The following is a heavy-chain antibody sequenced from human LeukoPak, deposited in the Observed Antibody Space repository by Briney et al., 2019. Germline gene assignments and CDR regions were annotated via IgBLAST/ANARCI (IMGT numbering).Heavy chain of an antibody. V-gene: IGHV1-69*04. Sequence: SVKVPCKASGGTFSSYAISWVRQAPGQGLEWMGRIIPIFGIANYAQKFQGRVTITADKSTSTAYMELSSLRSEDAAVYYCARDNSSPLGWFDPWGQGTLVTVSS. J-gene: IGHJ5*02. CDR3: ARDNSSPLGWFDP. CDR1: GGTFSSYA. D-gene: IGHD6-13*01. CDR2: IIPIFGIA.